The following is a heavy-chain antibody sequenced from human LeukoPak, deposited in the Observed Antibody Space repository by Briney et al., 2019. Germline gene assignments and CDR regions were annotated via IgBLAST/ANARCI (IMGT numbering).Heavy chain of an antibody. CDR3: ARLGCNGDNCYSVDS. J-gene: IGHJ4*02. D-gene: IGHD2-15*01. CDR1: GFTFSTYS. V-gene: IGHV3-48*04. Sequence: GGSLRLSCAASGFTFSTYSMNWVRQAPGKGLEWVSYISRDSTTTYYADSVKGRFTISRDNAKNSLYLQMNSLRAEDTAVYYCARLGCNGDNCYSVDSWGQGTLVTVSS. CDR2: ISRDSTTT.